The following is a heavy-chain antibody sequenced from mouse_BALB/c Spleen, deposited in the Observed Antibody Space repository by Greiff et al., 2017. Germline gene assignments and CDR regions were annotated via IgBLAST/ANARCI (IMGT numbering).Heavy chain of an antibody. CDR1: GFTFSSYG. D-gene: IGHD2-3*01. V-gene: IGHV5-6-3*01. CDR3: ARAIYVPPYAMDY. J-gene: IGHJ4*01. CDR2: INSNGGST. Sequence: EVMLVESGGGLVQPGGSLKLSCAASGFTFSSYGMSWVRQTPDKRLELVATINSNGGSTYYPDSVKGRFTISRDNAKNTLYLQMSSLKSEDTAMYYYARAIYVPPYAMDYWGQGTSVTVSS.